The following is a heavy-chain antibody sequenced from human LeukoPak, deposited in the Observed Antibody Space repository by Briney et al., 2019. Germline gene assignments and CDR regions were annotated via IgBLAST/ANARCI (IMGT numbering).Heavy chain of an antibody. V-gene: IGHV3-23*01. D-gene: IGHD3-22*01. J-gene: IGHJ6*02. CDR1: GFTFSSYA. CDR2: ISGSGGST. CDR3: ARSLPEYYYDSSGYYAVGYYYGMDV. Sequence: PGGSLRLSCAASGFTFSSYAMSWVRQAPGKGLEWVSAISGSGGSTYYADSVKGRFTISRDNSKNTLYLQMNSLRAEDTAVYYCARSLPEYYYDSSGYYAVGYYYGMDVWGQGTTVTVSS.